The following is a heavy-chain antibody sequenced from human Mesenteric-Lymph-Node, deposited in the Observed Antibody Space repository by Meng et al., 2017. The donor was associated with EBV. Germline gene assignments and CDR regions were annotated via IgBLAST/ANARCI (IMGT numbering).Heavy chain of an antibody. J-gene: IGHJ4*02. Sequence: VYGGPFSCYLCRWIRQPPGKGLEWIGEINHAGSTNYNPSLKSRVTISVDTSKTQFSLKVSSVTAADTAVYYCARGRIFGVVIDWGQGTLVTVSS. D-gene: IGHD3-3*01. V-gene: IGHV4-34*01. CDR3: ARGRIFGVVID. CDR1: GGPFSCYL. CDR2: INHAGST.